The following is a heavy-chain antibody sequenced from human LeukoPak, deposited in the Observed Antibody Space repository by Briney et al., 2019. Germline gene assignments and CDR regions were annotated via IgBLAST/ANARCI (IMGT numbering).Heavy chain of an antibody. V-gene: IGHV3-30-3*01. CDR3: TREKANDAFDI. J-gene: IGHJ3*02. CDR2: ISYDGSNK. Sequence: GRSLRLSCAASGFTFSSYAMPWVRQAPGKGLEWVAVISYDGSNKYYADSVKGRFTISRDNSKNTLYLQMNSLRAEDTAVYYCTREKANDAFDIWGQGTMVTVSS. CDR1: GFTFSSYA.